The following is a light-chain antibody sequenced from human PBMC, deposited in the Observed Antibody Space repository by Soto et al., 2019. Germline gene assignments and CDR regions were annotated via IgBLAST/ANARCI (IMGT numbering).Light chain of an antibody. Sequence: DIQMTQFPSTLSASVGDRVTITCRASESISSWLAWYQQKPGKAPKILIYKASTLQSGVPSRFTGSGSGTEFTLTISSLQPDDFATYYCQHYSVFPLTFGGWTKVYIK. CDR2: KAS. J-gene: IGKJ4*01. V-gene: IGKV1-5*03. CDR3: QHYSVFPLT. CDR1: ESISSW.